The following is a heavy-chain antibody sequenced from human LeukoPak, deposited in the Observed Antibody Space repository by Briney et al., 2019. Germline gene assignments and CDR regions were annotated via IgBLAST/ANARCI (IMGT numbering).Heavy chain of an antibody. CDR2: IYYSGST. D-gene: IGHD2-15*01. J-gene: IGHJ5*02. Sequence: SETLSLTCTVSGGSISSSSYYWGWIRQPPGKGLEWIGSIYYSGSTYYNLSLKSRVTISVDTSKNQFSLKLSSVTAADTAVYYCARPYCSGGSCYSLGIGWFDPWGQGTLVTVSS. CDR1: GGSISSSSYY. CDR3: ARPYCSGGSCYSLGIGWFDP. V-gene: IGHV4-39*01.